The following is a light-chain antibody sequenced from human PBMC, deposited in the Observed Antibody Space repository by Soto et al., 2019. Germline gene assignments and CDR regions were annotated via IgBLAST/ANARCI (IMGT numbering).Light chain of an antibody. J-gene: IGKJ1*01. Sequence: DIQMTQSPSSLSASVGDRVTVTCRASQSIDTYLNWYQQRPGQAPKLLIYVASTLQSGVPSRFSGSGSGTQFTLPISSLQTEDFATYYCQQNQDIPPTFGQGTRVE. V-gene: IGKV1-39*01. CDR3: QQNQDIPPT. CDR1: QSIDTY. CDR2: VAS.